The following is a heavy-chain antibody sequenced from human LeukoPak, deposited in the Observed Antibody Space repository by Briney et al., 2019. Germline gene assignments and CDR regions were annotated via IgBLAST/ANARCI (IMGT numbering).Heavy chain of an antibody. D-gene: IGHD6-13*01. CDR2: ISYDGSNK. Sequence: GGSLRLSCAASGFTFSSYGMHWVRQAPGKGLEWVAVISYDGSNKYYADSVKGRFTISGDNSKNTLYLQMNSLRAEDTAVYYCAKVPIAAAGTIAIDYWGQGTLVTVSS. CDR1: GFTFSSYG. V-gene: IGHV3-30*18. CDR3: AKVPIAAAGTIAIDY. J-gene: IGHJ4*02.